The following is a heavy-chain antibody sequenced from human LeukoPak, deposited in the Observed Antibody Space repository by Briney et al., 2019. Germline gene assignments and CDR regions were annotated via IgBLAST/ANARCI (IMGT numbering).Heavy chain of an antibody. CDR3: ARVSTGPV. D-gene: IGHD1-1*01. J-gene: IGHJ4*02. CDR2: ISSTGNYI. V-gene: IGHV3-21*01. CDR1: GFIFSNFN. Sequence: GGSLRVSCVGSGFIFSNFNMNWVRQAPGKGLEWVSAISSTGNYIHYADSVKGRFTISRDNAKKSLYLQMNSLRVEDSAVYYCARVSTGPVWGQGTLVTASS.